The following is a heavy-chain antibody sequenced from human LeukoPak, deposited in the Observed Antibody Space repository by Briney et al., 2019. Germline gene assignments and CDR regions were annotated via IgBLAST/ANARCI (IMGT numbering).Heavy chain of an antibody. V-gene: IGHV1-2*06. Sequence: AASVKVSCKASGYTLTDYYMHWVRQAPGQGLEWMGRINPNSGGTNYAQKFQGRVTMTRDTSISTVYMELSRLRSDDTAVYYCARVKDYYGSGSYYNVPGLSDAFDIWGQGTMVTVSS. CDR3: ARVKDYYGSGSYYNVPGLSDAFDI. J-gene: IGHJ3*02. CDR1: GYTLTDYY. D-gene: IGHD3-10*01. CDR2: INPNSGGT.